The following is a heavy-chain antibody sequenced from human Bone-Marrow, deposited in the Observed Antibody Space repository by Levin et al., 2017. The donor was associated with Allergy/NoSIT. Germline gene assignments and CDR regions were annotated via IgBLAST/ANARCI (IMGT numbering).Heavy chain of an antibody. J-gene: IGHJ6*01. D-gene: IGHD2-15*01. CDR3: AKTPEDSDGYYGMDV. CDR1: GFTFSIHG. Sequence: LSLTCAASGFTFSIHGMHWVRQAPGKGLEWLAIIWYDGTKMYYADSVKGRFTISRDNSKNTVYLQMDSLRAEDTAVYYCAKTPEDSDGYYGMDVWGQGTTVTVSS. V-gene: IGHV3-33*06. CDR2: IWYDGTKM.